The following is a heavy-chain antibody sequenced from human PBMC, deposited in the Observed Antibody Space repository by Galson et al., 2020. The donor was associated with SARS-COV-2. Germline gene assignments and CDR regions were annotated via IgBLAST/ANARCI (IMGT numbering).Heavy chain of an antibody. V-gene: IGHV4-59*01. D-gene: IGHD3-10*01. CDR2: LYYGGKT. CDR1: GGSINIYY. Sequence: ASETLSLTCTVSGGSINIYYWSWIRQSPEKGLEWIGYLYYGGKTNYNPSLESRVTISVDTSKNQFSLKLSSVTAADTAVYYCARLPVVRGVDSWGHGILVTVSS. J-gene: IGHJ5*01. CDR3: ARLPVVRGVDS.